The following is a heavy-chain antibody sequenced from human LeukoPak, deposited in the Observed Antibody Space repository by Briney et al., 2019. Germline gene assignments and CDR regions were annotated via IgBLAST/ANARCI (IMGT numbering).Heavy chain of an antibody. CDR1: GGSISSYY. CDR3: ARQRGYYYGMDV. CDR2: IYYSGST. J-gene: IGHJ6*02. V-gene: IGHV4-59*08. Sequence: PSETLSLTCTVSGGSISSYYWSWIRQPPGKGLEWIGYIYYSGSTNYNPSLKSRVTISVDTSKNQFSLKLSSVTAAGTAVYYCARQRGYYYGMDVWGQGTTVTVSS.